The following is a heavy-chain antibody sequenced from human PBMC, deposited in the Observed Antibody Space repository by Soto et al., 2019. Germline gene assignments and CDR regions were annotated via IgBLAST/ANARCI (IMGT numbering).Heavy chain of an antibody. CDR2: IYYSWST. J-gene: IGHJ4*02. CDR1: GGSISSGGYY. D-gene: IGHD3-22*01. CDR3: ARNTYYYDSSGYYYPD. V-gene: IGHV4-31*03. Sequence: SETLYFTCTVSGGSISSGGYYWSWIRQHPGKGLEWIGYIYYSWSTYYNPSLKSRVTISVDTSKNQFSLKLSSVTAADTAVYYCARNTYYYDSSGYYYPDWGQGTLVTVSS.